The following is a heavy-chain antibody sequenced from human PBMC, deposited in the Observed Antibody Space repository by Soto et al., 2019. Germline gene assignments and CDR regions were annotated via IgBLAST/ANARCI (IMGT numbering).Heavy chain of an antibody. J-gene: IGHJ4*02. CDR2: ISAYNGNT. CDR3: ARDYGYCSGGSCYANDY. V-gene: IGHV1-18*01. D-gene: IGHD2-15*01. CDR1: GYTFTSYG. Sequence: ALVKVSCKASGYTFTSYGISWVRQAPGQGLEWMGWISAYNGNTNYAQKLQGRVTMTTDTSTSTAYMELRSLRSDDTAVYYCARDYGYCSGGSCYANDYWGQGTLVTVSS.